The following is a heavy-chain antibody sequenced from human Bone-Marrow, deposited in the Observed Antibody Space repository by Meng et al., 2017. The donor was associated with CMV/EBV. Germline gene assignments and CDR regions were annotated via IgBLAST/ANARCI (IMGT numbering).Heavy chain of an antibody. V-gene: IGHV3-30*02. CDR1: GFTFSSYG. J-gene: IGHJ4*02. Sequence: RLACAASGFTFSSYGMHWVRQAPGKGLEWVAFIRYDGSNKYYADSVKGRFTISRDNAKNSLYLQMNSLRAEDTAVYYCASGEGVIADWGQGTLVTVSS. CDR2: IRYDGSNK. D-gene: IGHD2-21*01. CDR3: ASGEGVIAD.